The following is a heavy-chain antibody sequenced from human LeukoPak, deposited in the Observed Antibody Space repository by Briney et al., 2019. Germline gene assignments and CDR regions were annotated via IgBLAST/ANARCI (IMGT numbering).Heavy chain of an antibody. J-gene: IGHJ4*02. CDR3: AKGSILATIRLLDY. Sequence: GGSLRLSCAASGFTFSSYGMSWVRQAPGKGLEWVSAISGSGGSTYYADSVKGRFTISRDNSKNTLYLQMNSLRAEDTAVYYCAKGSILATIRLLDYWGQGTLVTVSS. D-gene: IGHD5-12*01. CDR2: ISGSGGST. CDR1: GFTFSSYG. V-gene: IGHV3-23*01.